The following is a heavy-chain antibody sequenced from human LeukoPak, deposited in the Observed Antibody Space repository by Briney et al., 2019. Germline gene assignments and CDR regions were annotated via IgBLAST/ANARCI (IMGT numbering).Heavy chain of an antibody. CDR2: IKQDGSEK. CDR1: GFTFSSYW. V-gene: IGHV3-7*01. D-gene: IGHD2-15*01. Sequence: GGSLRLSCAASGFTFSSYWMSWVRQASGKGLEWVANIKQDGSEKYYVDSVKGRFTISRDNAKNSLYLQMNSLRAEDTAVYYCARMYCSGGSCYQFDYWGQGTLVTVSS. CDR3: ARMYCSGGSCYQFDY. J-gene: IGHJ4*02.